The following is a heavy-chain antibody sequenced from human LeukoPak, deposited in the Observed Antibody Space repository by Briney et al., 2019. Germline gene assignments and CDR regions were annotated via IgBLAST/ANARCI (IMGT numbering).Heavy chain of an antibody. Sequence: GGSRRLSWAAYGFPFSDYYMSWVRQAAGKGMEWISSIRSSSTYTPYTGSVKGRLTISRDNAKNSLYLKMNSLRAEDTAVYYCARDKESRGWYLTPYFYVMDVWGKGTTVTVSS. D-gene: IGHD6-13*01. CDR1: GFPFSDYY. J-gene: IGHJ6*04. CDR2: IRSSSTYT. V-gene: IGHV3-11*06. CDR3: ARDKESRGWYLTPYFYVMDV.